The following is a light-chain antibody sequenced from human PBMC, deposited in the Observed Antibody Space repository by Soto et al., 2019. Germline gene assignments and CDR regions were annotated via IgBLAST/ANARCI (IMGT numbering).Light chain of an antibody. V-gene: IGKV3-15*01. CDR2: AAS. CDR1: QSVGSN. Sequence: EIVVTQSPGILSVSPGDRATLSCRASQSVGSNLAWYQQKPGQAPTLLIYAASTRATGLPARFSGSGSGTDFTLTISSLQSEDFAVYYCQEYGSSPRTFGQGTKVEIK. J-gene: IGKJ1*01. CDR3: QEYGSSPRT.